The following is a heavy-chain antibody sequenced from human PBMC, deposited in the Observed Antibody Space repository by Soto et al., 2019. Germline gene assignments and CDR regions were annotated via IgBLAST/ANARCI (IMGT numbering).Heavy chain of an antibody. D-gene: IGHD3-16*02. CDR2: IRSKAYGGTT. CDR3: RLYDYVWGSYREPDY. V-gene: IGHV3-49*04. CDR1: GFTFGDYA. Sequence: EVQLVESGGGLVQPGRSLRLSCTASGFTFGDYAMSWVRQAPGKGLEWVGFIRSKAYGGTTEYAASVKGRFTISRDDSKSIAYLQMNSLKTEDTAVYYCRLYDYVWGSYREPDYWGQGTLVTVSS. J-gene: IGHJ4*02.